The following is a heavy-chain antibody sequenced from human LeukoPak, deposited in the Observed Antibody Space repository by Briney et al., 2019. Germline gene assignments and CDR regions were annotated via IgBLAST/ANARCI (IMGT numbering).Heavy chain of an antibody. CDR2: IIPIFGTA. Sequence: SVKVSCKASGGTFSSYAISWVRQAPGQGLEWMGGIIPIFGTANYAQKFQGRVTITTGESTSTAYMELSSLRSEDTAVYYCARVLGITMVRGASYYMDVWGKGTTVTVSS. V-gene: IGHV1-69*05. CDR3: ARVLGITMVRGASYYMDV. J-gene: IGHJ6*03. D-gene: IGHD3-10*01. CDR1: GGTFSSYA.